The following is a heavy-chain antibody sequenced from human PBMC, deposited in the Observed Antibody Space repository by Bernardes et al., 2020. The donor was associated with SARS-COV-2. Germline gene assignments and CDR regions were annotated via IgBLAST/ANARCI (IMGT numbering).Heavy chain of an antibody. V-gene: IGHV4-59*01. CDR1: GGSLSSYY. J-gene: IGHJ5*02. CDR3: ARAVIGSGWYPTNWYDP. Sequence: SETLSLTCTASGGSLSSYYWSWIRQPPGKGLEWIGYIYYSGSTNYNPSLKSRVTISVDTSKNKSSLKLSSVTAADPAVYYCARAVIGSGWYPTNWYDPGVQGTLVTVSS. CDR2: IYYSGST. D-gene: IGHD6-19*01.